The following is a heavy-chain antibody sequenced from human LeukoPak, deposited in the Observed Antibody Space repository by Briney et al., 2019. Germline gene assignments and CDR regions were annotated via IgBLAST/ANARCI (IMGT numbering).Heavy chain of an antibody. CDR2: IYYSGST. Sequence: PSETLSLTCTVSGGSVSSGSYYWSWIRQPPGKGLEWIGYIYYSGSTNSNPSLKSRVTISVETSKNQFSLKLSSVTAADTAVYYCARDRGYTVPYYYGMDVWGKGTTVTVSS. D-gene: IGHD5-24*01. V-gene: IGHV4-61*01. CDR1: GGSVSSGSYY. CDR3: ARDRGYTVPYYYGMDV. J-gene: IGHJ6*04.